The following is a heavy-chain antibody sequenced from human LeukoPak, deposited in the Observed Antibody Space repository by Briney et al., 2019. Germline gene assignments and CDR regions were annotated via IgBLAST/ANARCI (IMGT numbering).Heavy chain of an antibody. CDR1: GGSIDSNS. V-gene: IGHV4-59*01. D-gene: IGHD6-13*01. CDR3: ARRSSSWKNWFDP. J-gene: IGHJ5*02. Sequence: PSETLSLTCTVSGGSIDSNSWTWIRQPPGKGLEWIGYIYYSGTTNYNHSLKSRVTMSVDMSKNQFSLKLSSVTAADTAVYYCARRSSSWKNWFDPWGQGTLVTVSS. CDR2: IYYSGTT.